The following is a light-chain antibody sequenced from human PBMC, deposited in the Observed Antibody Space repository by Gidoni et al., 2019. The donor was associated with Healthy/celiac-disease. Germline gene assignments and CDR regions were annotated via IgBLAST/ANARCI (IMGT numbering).Light chain of an antibody. J-gene: IGKJ1*01. V-gene: IGKV1-39*01. CDR2: AAS. CDR3: QQSYRTPWT. CDR1: QSISSY. Sequence: DIQMTQSPASLSASVGDRVTITCRASQSISSYLNWYQQKPGKAPKLLIYAASSLQSGVPSRFSGRGSGTDFTLTISSLQPEDFAPYYFQQSYRTPWTFGQGTQVDIK.